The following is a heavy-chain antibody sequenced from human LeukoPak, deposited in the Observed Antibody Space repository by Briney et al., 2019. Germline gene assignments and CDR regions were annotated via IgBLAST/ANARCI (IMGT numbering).Heavy chain of an antibody. J-gene: IGHJ4*02. CDR2: IIPIFGTA. D-gene: IGHD5-24*01. V-gene: IGHV1-69*05. CDR3: AMTLLHVEMATQDC. CDR1: GGTFSSYA. Sequence: SVKVSCKASGGTFSSYAIRWVRQAPGQGLEWMGRIIPIFGTANYAQKFQGRVTITTDESTSTAYMELSSLRSEDTAVYYCAMTLLHVEMATQDCWGQGTLVTVSS.